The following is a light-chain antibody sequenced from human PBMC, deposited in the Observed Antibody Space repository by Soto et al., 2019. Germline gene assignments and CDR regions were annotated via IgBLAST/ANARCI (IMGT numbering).Light chain of an antibody. CDR3: SSYTSSSTLWV. V-gene: IGLV2-14*01. J-gene: IGLJ1*01. CDR2: DVS. CDR1: SSDVGGYNY. Sequence: ALTQPASVSGSPGQSITISCTGTSSDVGGYNYVSWYQQHPGKAPKLMIYDVSNRPSGVSNRFSGSKSGNTASLTISGLQAEDEADYYCSSYTSSSTLWVFGTGTKVTVL.